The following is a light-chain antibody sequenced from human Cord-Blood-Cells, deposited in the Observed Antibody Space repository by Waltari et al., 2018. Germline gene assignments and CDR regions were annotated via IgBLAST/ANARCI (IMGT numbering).Light chain of an antibody. CDR2: DAS. J-gene: IGKJ1*01. CDR3: QQHNSYWT. Sequence: DIQMTQSPSTLSASVGDRVTITCRASQSISSWLAWYQQKPGKAPKLLIYDASSLESGVPSRFSGSGAGTEFTLTISSLQPDDFATYYCQQHNSYWTFSQGTKVEIK. CDR1: QSISSW. V-gene: IGKV1-5*01.